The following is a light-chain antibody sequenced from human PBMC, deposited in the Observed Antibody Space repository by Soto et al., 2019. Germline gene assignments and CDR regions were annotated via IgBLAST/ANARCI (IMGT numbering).Light chain of an antibody. CDR2: AAS. Sequence: DIQVTQSPSSLSASVGDRVTITCRASQSISSYLNWYQQKPGKAPDLLIYAASSLQSGVPSRFSGSGSGTEFTLTIRSLQPEDFGTYYCQQSYSTPYTFGQGTRLDIK. V-gene: IGKV1-39*01. CDR3: QQSYSTPYT. J-gene: IGKJ2*01. CDR1: QSISSY.